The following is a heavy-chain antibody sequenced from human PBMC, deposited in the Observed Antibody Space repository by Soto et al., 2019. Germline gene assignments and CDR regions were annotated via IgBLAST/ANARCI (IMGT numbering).Heavy chain of an antibody. D-gene: IGHD3-22*01. CDR3: ARGDATKIVVTTYYAMDV. Sequence: QVQLVQSGAEVKKPGSSVKVSCKASGGSLSNYGISWVRQAPGQGLEWMGAINPVFGTPNYAQKFQDRVTITADESTTTVYMEVRRLTSEDTAVYYCARGDATKIVVTTYYAMDVWGQGTTVTVSS. V-gene: IGHV1-69*12. CDR2: INPVFGTP. CDR1: GGSLSNYG. J-gene: IGHJ6*01.